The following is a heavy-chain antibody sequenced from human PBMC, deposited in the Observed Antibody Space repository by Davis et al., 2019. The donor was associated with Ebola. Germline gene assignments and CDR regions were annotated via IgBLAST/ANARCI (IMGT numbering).Heavy chain of an antibody. CDR1: GYTFTSYD. Sequence: ASVKVSCKASGYTFTSYDINWVRQATGQGLEWMGWMNPNSGNTGYAQKFQGRVTMTRNTSISTAYMELSSLRSEDTAVYYCARDRVTIFGVVISLGYYGMDVWGQGTTVTVSS. D-gene: IGHD3-3*01. J-gene: IGHJ6*02. V-gene: IGHV1-8*01. CDR3: ARDRVTIFGVVISLGYYGMDV. CDR2: MNPNSGNT.